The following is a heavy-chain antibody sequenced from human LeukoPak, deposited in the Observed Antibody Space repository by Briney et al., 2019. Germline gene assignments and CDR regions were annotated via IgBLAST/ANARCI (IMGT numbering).Heavy chain of an antibody. D-gene: IGHD6-19*01. CDR3: AKVERSSGWYAYYYYGMDV. Sequence: GGSLRLSCAASGFTFSSYGMHWVRQAPGKGLEWVAVISYDGSNKYYADSVKGRFTISRDNSKNTRYLQMNSLRAEDTAVYYCAKVERSSGWYAYYYYGMDVWGQGTTVTVSS. CDR2: ISYDGSNK. CDR1: GFTFSSYG. J-gene: IGHJ6*02. V-gene: IGHV3-30*18.